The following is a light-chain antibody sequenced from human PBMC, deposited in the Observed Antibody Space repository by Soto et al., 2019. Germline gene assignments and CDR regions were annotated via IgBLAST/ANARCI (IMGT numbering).Light chain of an antibody. J-gene: IGLJ3*02. Sequence: QPVLTQSSSASASLGSSVKLTCTLSSGHSHYIIAWHQQQPGKAPRYLMKLEGGGKYSKGSRFPDRFSGSSSGADRYLTVSNLQFEDEADYYCVTWDSSLGVFGGGTKLTV. CDR1: SGHSHYI. CDR2: LEGGGKY. CDR3: VTWDSSLGV. V-gene: IGLV4-60*02.